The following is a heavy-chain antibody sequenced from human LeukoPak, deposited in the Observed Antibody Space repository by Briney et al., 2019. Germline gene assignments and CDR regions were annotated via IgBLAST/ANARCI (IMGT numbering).Heavy chain of an antibody. J-gene: IGHJ5*02. Sequence: GRSLRLSCAASGFTFSSYGMHWVRQAPGKGLEWVAVISYDGSNKYYADSVKGRFTISRDNFKNTLYLQMNSLRAEDTAVYYCAKHDSSTSSNWFDPWGQGTLVTVSS. CDR2: ISYDGSNK. V-gene: IGHV3-30*18. CDR1: GFTFSSYG. D-gene: IGHD2-2*01. CDR3: AKHDSSTSSNWFDP.